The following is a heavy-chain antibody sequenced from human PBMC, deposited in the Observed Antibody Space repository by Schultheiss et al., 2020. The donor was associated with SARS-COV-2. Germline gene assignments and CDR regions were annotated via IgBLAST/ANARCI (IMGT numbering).Heavy chain of an antibody. J-gene: IGHJ3*02. Sequence: ESLKISCAASGFTFSSYAMSWVRQAPGKGLEWVSAISGSGGSTYYADSVKGRFTISRDNSKNTLYLQMNSLRAEDTAVYYCAKVRYYDSSGYYYRPDAFDIWGQGTMVTVSS. CDR3: AKVRYYDSSGYYYRPDAFDI. CDR1: GFTFSSYA. CDR2: ISGSGGST. D-gene: IGHD3-22*01. V-gene: IGHV3-23*01.